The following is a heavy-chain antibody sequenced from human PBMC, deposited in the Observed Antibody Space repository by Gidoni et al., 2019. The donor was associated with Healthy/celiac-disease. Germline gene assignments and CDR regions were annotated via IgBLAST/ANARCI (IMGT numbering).Heavy chain of an antibody. CDR3: AGEGIAAPYYYYYGMDV. CDR1: GFTLSSYG. V-gene: IGHV3-7*01. J-gene: IGHJ6*02. D-gene: IGHD6-13*01. CDR2: LKQDGSAK. Sequence: EVQLVESGGGLVQPGGSLRRSCAATGFTLSSYGMSWVRQAPGKGLEWVANLKQDGSAKVYVDYVKGRFTISRDNAKTSLYLQMTSLRSEDTAVYYCAGEGIAAPYYYYYGMDVWGQGTTVTVSS.